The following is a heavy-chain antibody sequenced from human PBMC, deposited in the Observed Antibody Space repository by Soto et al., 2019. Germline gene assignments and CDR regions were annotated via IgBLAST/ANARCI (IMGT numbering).Heavy chain of an antibody. CDR3: ATTVGMATMPPYFDY. V-gene: IGHV1-69*01. D-gene: IGHD5-12*01. Sequence: QVQLVQSGAEVKKPGSSVKVSCKASGGTFSSYAISWVRQAPGQGLEWMGGIIPIFGTANYAQKFQGRDTITADESTSTAYMELSSLRSGDTAVYYCATTVGMATMPPYFDYWGQGTLVTVSS. J-gene: IGHJ4*02. CDR2: IIPIFGTA. CDR1: GGTFSSYA.